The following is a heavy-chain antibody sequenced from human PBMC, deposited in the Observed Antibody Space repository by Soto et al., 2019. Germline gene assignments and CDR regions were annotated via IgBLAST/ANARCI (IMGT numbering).Heavy chain of an antibody. Sequence: KQSQTLSLTCAVYGGSFSGYYWSWIRQPPGKGLEWIGEINHSGSTNYNPSLKSRVTISVDTSKNQFSLKLSSVTAADTAVYYCARGHAAAAGLLNWFDPWGQGTLVTVSS. D-gene: IGHD6-13*01. V-gene: IGHV4-34*01. CDR2: INHSGST. CDR1: GGSFSGYY. J-gene: IGHJ5*02. CDR3: ARGHAAAAGLLNWFDP.